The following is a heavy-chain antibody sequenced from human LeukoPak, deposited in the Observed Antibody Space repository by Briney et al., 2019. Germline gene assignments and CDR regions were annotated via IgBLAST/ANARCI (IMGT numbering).Heavy chain of an antibody. Sequence: ASVKVSCKGSGYTLTELSMHWVRPAPGKGLEWMGGFDPEDGETIYAQKFQGRVTMTEDTSTDTAYMELSSVRSEDTAVYYCATDSTTFDYFDYWGQGTLVTVSS. J-gene: IGHJ4*02. CDR1: GYTLTELS. D-gene: IGHD3-3*01. CDR3: ATDSTTFDYFDY. V-gene: IGHV1-24*01. CDR2: FDPEDGET.